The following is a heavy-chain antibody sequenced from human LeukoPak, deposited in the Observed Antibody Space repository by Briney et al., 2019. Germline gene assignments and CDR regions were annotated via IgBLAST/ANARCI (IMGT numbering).Heavy chain of an antibody. Sequence: SETLSLTCTVSGGSISSGSYYWSWIRQPAGKGLGWIGRIYTSGSTNYNPSLKSRVTISVDTSKNQFSLKLSSVTAADTAVYYCAREAYDSSGYSYYFDYWGQGTLVTVSS. V-gene: IGHV4-61*02. CDR3: AREAYDSSGYSYYFDY. CDR1: GGSISSGSYY. D-gene: IGHD3-22*01. J-gene: IGHJ4*02. CDR2: IYTSGST.